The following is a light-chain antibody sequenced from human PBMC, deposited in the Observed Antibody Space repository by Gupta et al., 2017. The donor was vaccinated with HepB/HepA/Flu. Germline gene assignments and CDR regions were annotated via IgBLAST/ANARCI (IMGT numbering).Light chain of an antibody. J-gene: IGKJ3*01. CDR3: QQEDSYPFT. Sequence: AIRMTESPSSFSASTGDRVTITCRASQGISSYLAWYQQKPGKAPKLLIYAASTLQSGVPSRFSGSGYGTDFTLTISGRQSEDFATYYCQQEDSYPFTFGHGTKVDIK. CDR1: QGISSY. V-gene: IGKV1-8*01. CDR2: AAS.